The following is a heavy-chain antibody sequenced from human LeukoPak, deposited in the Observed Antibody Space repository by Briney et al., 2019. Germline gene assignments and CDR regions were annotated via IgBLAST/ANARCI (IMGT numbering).Heavy chain of an antibody. Sequence: GASVKVSCKASGYTFTSYGISWVRQAPGQGLEWLGWISAYNGNTNFAQKIQGRVTMTTGTSTSTAYMELRSLRSDDTAVYYCARALSDDFWSFYQDYWGQGTLVTVSS. CDR1: GYTFTSYG. CDR2: ISAYNGNT. V-gene: IGHV1-18*01. D-gene: IGHD3-3*01. CDR3: ARALSDDFWSFYQDY. J-gene: IGHJ4*02.